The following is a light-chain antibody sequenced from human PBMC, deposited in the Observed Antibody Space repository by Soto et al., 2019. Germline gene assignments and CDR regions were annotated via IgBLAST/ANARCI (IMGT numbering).Light chain of an antibody. CDR3: SSYTSSSTDV. CDR1: GSDVGGYDY. V-gene: IGLV2-14*01. CDR2: EVT. J-gene: IGLJ1*01. Sequence: QSVLAQPAAVSGSPGQSITISCTGTGSDVGGYDYVSWYQHHPGKAPKVMIYEVTNRPSGVSNRFSGSKSGNTASLTISGLLAEDEADYYCSSYTSSSTDVFGPGTKATVL.